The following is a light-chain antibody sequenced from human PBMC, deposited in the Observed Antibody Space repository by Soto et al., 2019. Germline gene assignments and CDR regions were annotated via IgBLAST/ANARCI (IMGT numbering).Light chain of an antibody. V-gene: IGLV2-11*01. CDR2: DVS. CDR3: CSYAGSYTDV. J-gene: IGLJ1*01. Sequence: QSALTQPRSVSGSPGQSVTISCTGTSSDVGGYDYVSWYQQHPDKAPKLMIYDVSKWPSGVPGRFSGSKSGNTASLTISGLQAEDEADYYCCSYAGSYTDVFGTGTKVTVL. CDR1: SSDVGGYDY.